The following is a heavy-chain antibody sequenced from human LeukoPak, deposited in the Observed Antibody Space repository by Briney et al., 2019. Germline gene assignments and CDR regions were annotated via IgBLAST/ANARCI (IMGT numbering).Heavy chain of an antibody. CDR2: IWDDESNK. J-gene: IGHJ3*02. V-gene: IGHV3-33*01. Sequence: PRRSLRLSCAASGFNFSHYDMDWVRQAPGKGLEWVAIIWDDESNKYYADSVKGRFTISRDNSKNTFYLQMNSLRAEDTAIYYCARGVAVADADDAFDIWGQGTMVTVSS. CDR1: GFNFSHYD. CDR3: ARGVAVADADDAFDI. D-gene: IGHD6-19*01.